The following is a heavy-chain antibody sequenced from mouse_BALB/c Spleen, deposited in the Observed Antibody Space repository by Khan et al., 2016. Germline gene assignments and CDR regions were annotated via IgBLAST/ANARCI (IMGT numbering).Heavy chain of an antibody. CDR1: GYTFTSYW. J-gene: IGHJ2*02. D-gene: IGHD1-2*01. Sequence: QVQLKQSGAELAKPGASVKMSCKASGYTFTSYWMHWVKQRPGQGLEWIGYINPSTGYTEYNQKFKDKATLTADKSSSTAYMQLSSLTSEDSAVYYCARRLFFDYCGQGTSLTVSS. CDR3: ARRLFFDY. V-gene: IGHV1-7*01. CDR2: INPSTGYT.